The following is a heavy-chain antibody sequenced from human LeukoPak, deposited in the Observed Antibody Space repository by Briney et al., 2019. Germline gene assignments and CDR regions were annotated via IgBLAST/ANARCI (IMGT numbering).Heavy chain of an antibody. CDR2: ISYDGSNK. CDR1: GFTFSSYG. D-gene: IGHD3-10*01. V-gene: IGHV3-30*18. J-gene: IGHJ6*02. Sequence: PGGSLRLSCAASGFTFSSYGMHWVRQAPGKGLEWVAVISYDGSNKYYADSVKGRFTISRDNSKNTLYLQMNSLRAEDTAVYYCAKDRVIWFGELFTYYYYYGMDVWGQGTTVTVSS. CDR3: AKDRVIWFGELFTYYYYYGMDV.